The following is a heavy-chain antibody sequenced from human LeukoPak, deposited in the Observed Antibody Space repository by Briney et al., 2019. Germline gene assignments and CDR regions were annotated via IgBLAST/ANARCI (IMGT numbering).Heavy chain of an antibody. Sequence: PSETLSLTCTVSGGSISSGSYYWSWIRQPAGKGLEWIGRIYTSGSTNYNPSLKSRVTISVDTSKDQFSLKLSSVTAADTAVYYCARGPGYGDYGGAWFDPWGQGTLVTVSS. CDR3: ARGPGYGDYGGAWFDP. V-gene: IGHV4-61*02. CDR1: GGSISSGSYY. D-gene: IGHD4-17*01. J-gene: IGHJ5*02. CDR2: IYTSGST.